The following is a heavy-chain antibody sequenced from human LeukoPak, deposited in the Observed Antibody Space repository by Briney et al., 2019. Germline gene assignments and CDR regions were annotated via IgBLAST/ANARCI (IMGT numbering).Heavy chain of an antibody. J-gene: IGHJ3*02. Sequence: SETLSLTCAVYGGSFSGYYSSWIRQPPGKGLEWIGEINHSGSTNYNPSLKSRVTISVDTSKNQFSLKLSSVTAADTAVYYCARGPGHCSSTSCRARRAFDIWGQGTMVTVSS. D-gene: IGHD2-2*01. CDR1: GGSFSGYY. V-gene: IGHV4-34*01. CDR3: ARGPGHCSSTSCRARRAFDI. CDR2: INHSGST.